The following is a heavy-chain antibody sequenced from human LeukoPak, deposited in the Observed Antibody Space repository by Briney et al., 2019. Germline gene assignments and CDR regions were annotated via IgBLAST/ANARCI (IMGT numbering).Heavy chain of an antibody. CDR1: GGSISSYY. CDR2: IDTSGST. J-gene: IGHJ4*02. Sequence: SETLSLTCTVSGGSISSYYWSWIRQPAGKGLEWIGRIDTSGSTNYNPSLKSRVTMSVDASKNQFSLKLSSVTAADTAVYYCARDIKSEFSNFYSSGRYSWGQGTLVTVSS. D-gene: IGHD6-19*01. V-gene: IGHV4-4*07. CDR3: ARDIKSEFSNFYSSGRYS.